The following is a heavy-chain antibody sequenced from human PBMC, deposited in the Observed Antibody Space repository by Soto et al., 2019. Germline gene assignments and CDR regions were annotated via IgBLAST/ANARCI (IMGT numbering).Heavy chain of an antibody. CDR3: ARDVRSSIDN. V-gene: IGHV1-3*01. D-gene: IGHD3-10*01. CDR2: INAGNGDA. CDR1: GYTFTSYA. J-gene: IGHJ4*02. Sequence: QVQLVQSGAEAKTPGASVNVSCRASGYTFTSYAIHWLRQAPGQGLEWMGWINAGNGDAKYSENFQGRVTVSRDTFASTLYMELNSLRPADTAVYYCARDVRSSIDNWGQGTLVTVSS.